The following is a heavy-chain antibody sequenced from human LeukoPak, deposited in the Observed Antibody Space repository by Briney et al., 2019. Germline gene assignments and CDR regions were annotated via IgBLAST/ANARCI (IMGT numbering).Heavy chain of an antibody. D-gene: IGHD2-2*01. CDR2: IYYSGST. CDR3: ARGAGYCSSTSCQNYYYYYGMDV. J-gene: IGHJ6*02. V-gene: IGHV4-31*03. CDR1: SGSISSGGYY. Sequence: SETLSLTCTVSSGSISSGGYYWSWIRQHPGKGLEWIGYIYYSGSTYYNPSLKSRVTISVDTSKNQFSLKLSSVTAADTAVYYCARGAGYCSSTSCQNYYYYYGMDVWGQGTTVTVSS.